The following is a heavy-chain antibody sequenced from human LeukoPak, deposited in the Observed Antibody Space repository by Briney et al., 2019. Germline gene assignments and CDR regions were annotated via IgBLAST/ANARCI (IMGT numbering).Heavy chain of an antibody. CDR1: GFTFSDYY. V-gene: IGHV3-11*04. J-gene: IGHJ6*03. Sequence: PGGSLRLSCAASGFTFSDYYMSWIRQAPGKGLEWVSYISSSGSTIYYADSVKGRFTISRDNAKNSLYLQMNSLRAEDTAVYYCAREIEYSYGPYYYYYMDVWGKGTTVTVSS. CDR2: ISSSGSTI. CDR3: AREIEYSYGPYYYYYMDV. D-gene: IGHD5-18*01.